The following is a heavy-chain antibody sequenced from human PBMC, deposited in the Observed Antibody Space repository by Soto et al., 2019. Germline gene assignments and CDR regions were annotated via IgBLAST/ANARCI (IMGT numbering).Heavy chain of an antibody. CDR1: GFTFRSYA. V-gene: IGHV3-23*01. J-gene: IGHJ2*01. CDR3: AKEPVGPDWYFDL. CDR2: ISGSGIST. Sequence: DVQLLESGGGLVQPGGSLRLSCAASGFTFRSYAMSWVRQAPGKGLEWVSGISGSGISTHYADSVNGRFTVSRDNSKNTLYLQMNSRRAEDTAVYNCAKEPVGPDWYFDLWGRGTLVTVSS.